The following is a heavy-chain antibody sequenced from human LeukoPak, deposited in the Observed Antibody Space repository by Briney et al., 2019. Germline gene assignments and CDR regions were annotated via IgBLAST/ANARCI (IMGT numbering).Heavy chain of an antibody. J-gene: IGHJ4*02. CDR2: ISAYNGNT. CDR1: GYTFTSYG. D-gene: IGHD3-10*01. V-gene: IGHV1-18*01. CDR3: ARSVVGFGELLLSYFDY. Sequence: GASVKVSCKASGYTFTSYGISWVRQAPGQGLEWMGWISAYNGNTNYAQKLQGRVTMTTDTSTSTAYMELRRLRSDDTAVYYCARSVVGFGELLLSYFDYWGQGTLVTVSS.